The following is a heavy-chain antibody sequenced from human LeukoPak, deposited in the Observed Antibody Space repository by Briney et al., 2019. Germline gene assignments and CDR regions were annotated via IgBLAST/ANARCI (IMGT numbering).Heavy chain of an antibody. Sequence: AGGSLRLSCAPSGFTFRANAMIWVRQAPGKGLEWASTISGSGGSTDYADSVKGRFTISRDNSKNRLYLQMNSLRAEDTAVYYCAKKSGLGFDYWGQGTLVTVSS. D-gene: IGHD3/OR15-3a*01. CDR2: ISGSGGST. CDR3: AKKSGLGFDY. CDR1: GFTFRANA. J-gene: IGHJ4*02. V-gene: IGHV3-23*01.